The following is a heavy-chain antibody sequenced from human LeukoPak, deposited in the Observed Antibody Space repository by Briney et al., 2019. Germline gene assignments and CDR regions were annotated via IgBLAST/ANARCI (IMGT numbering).Heavy chain of an antibody. CDR1: GFTVSSNY. CDR2: IYSGGST. CDR3: AKERTYYDILTGYQTYYFDY. Sequence: GGSLRLSCAASGFTVSSNYMSWVRQAPGKGLEWVSVIYSGGSTYYADSVKGRFTISRDNSKNTLYLQMNSLRAEDTAVYYCAKERTYYDILTGYQTYYFDYWGQGTLVTVSS. V-gene: IGHV3-53*01. J-gene: IGHJ4*02. D-gene: IGHD3-9*01.